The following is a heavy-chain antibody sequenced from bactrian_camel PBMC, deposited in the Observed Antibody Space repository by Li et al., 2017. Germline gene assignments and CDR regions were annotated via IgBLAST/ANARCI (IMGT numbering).Heavy chain of an antibody. J-gene: IGHJ4*01. CDR2: IIATGARQ. Sequence: VQLVESGGGLVQPGGSLRLSCAASGFTFSTYYMTWVRQAPGKGLEWVSTIIATGARQYYADSVKGRFTISRDNAKNTVYLQMDSLNSEDTALYYRCSRAGWGQGTQVTVS. CDR1: GFTFSTYY. CDR3: CSRAG. V-gene: IGHV3S40*01.